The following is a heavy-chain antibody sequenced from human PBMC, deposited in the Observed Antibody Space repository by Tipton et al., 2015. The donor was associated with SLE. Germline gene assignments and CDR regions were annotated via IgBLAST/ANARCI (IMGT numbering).Heavy chain of an antibody. CDR3: ARDYYGSGSYYKNNAFDI. CDR1: GFTFSSYS. V-gene: IGHV3-21*01. J-gene: IGHJ3*02. CDR2: ISSSSSYI. D-gene: IGHD3-10*01. Sequence: SLRLSCAASGFTFSSYSMNWVRQAPGKGLEWVSSISSSSSYIYFADSVKGRFTISRANAKNSLYLRMNSLRAEDTAVYYCARDYYGSGSYYKNNAFDIWGQGTMVTVSS.